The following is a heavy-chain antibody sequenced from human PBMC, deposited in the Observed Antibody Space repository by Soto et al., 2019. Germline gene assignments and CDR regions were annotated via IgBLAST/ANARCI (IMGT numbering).Heavy chain of an antibody. Sequence: PGGSLRLSCAVSGIPFNNYWMHWIRQAPGKGLVWVSHINTVATIINYGDSVKGRFTISRDNSKNTLYLQMSSLRAGDTAVYYCARGFSAGKGSPPDFWGQGSLVTVSS. CDR3: ARGFSAGKGSPPDF. CDR1: GIPFNNYW. CDR2: INTVATII. V-gene: IGHV3-74*01. D-gene: IGHD6-13*01. J-gene: IGHJ4*02.